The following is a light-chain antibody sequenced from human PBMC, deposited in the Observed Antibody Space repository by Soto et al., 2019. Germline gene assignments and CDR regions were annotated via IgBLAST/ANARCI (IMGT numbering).Light chain of an antibody. Sequence: QSLLTQPASVSGSPAQSITISCTGTSSDVGGYNYVSWYHQHPAKAPKLMIYDVSNRPSGVSNRFSGSKSGNTASLTISGLQAEDEADYYCSSYTSSSTLEVFGTGTKVTVL. J-gene: IGLJ1*01. V-gene: IGLV2-14*01. CDR2: DVS. CDR1: SSDVGGYNY. CDR3: SSYTSSSTLEV.